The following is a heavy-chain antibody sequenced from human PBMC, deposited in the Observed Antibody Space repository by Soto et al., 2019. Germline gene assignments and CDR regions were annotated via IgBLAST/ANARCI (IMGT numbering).Heavy chain of an antibody. V-gene: IGHV4-61*01. Sequence: QVQLQESGPGLVKPSETLSLTCTVSGGSGSSGSYYWSWIRQPPGQGLEWIGYIYYSGSTNYKPSLKSRGTISVDTSKHQLSLKLSSVTAADTAVYYCARLRSSYYYYGMDVWGQGTTVTVSS. D-gene: IGHD6-19*01. CDR1: GGSGSSGSYY. CDR2: IYYSGST. J-gene: IGHJ6*02. CDR3: ARLRSSYYYYGMDV.